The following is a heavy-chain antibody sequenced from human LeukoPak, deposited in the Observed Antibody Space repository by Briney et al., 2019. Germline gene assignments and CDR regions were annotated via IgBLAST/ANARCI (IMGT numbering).Heavy chain of an antibody. CDR3: ARDDNWNDGRGLDD. CDR2: ISGSGGST. D-gene: IGHD1-1*01. J-gene: IGHJ4*02. V-gene: IGHV3-23*01. CDR1: GFTFSSYA. Sequence: GGSLRLSCVASGFTFSSYAMSWVRQAPGKGLEWVSAISGSGGSTYYAGSVKGRFTISRDNSKNTLYLQMSSLRAEDTAVYYCARDDNWNDGRGLDDWGQGTLVTVSS.